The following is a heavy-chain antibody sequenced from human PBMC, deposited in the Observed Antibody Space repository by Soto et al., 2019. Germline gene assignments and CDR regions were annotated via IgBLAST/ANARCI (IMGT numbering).Heavy chain of an antibody. Sequence: GSLRLSCAASGFTFSSYAMSWVRQAPGKGLEWVSAISGSGGSTYYADSVKGRFTISRDNSKNTLYLQMNSLRAEDTAVYYCAKGVTIFGVVLIYYYYYGMDVWGQGTTVTVSS. J-gene: IGHJ6*02. CDR3: AKGVTIFGVVLIYYYYYGMDV. CDR1: GFTFSSYA. CDR2: ISGSGGST. D-gene: IGHD3-3*01. V-gene: IGHV3-23*01.